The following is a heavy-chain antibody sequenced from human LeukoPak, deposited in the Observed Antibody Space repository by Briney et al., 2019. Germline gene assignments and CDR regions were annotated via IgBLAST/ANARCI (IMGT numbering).Heavy chain of an antibody. V-gene: IGHV1-69*05. CDR3: ARARLDYYDSSGYYLS. Sequence: SVKVSCKASGGTFSSYAISWVRQAPGQGLECMGRIIPIFGTANYAQKFQGRVTITTDESTSTAYMGLSSLRSEDTAVYYCARARLDYYDSSGYYLSWGQGTLVTVSS. CDR1: GGTFSSYA. D-gene: IGHD3-22*01. J-gene: IGHJ4*02. CDR2: IIPIFGTA.